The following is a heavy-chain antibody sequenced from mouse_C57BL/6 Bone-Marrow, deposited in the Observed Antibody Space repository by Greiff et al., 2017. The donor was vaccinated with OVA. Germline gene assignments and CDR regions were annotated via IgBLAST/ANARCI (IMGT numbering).Heavy chain of an antibody. V-gene: IGHV2-2*01. CDR1: GFSLTSYG. CDR2: IWSGGST. CDR3: ARKDYSILYAMDY. Sequence: VKLVESGPGLVQPSQSLSITCTVSGFSLTSYGVHWVRQSQGKGLEWLGVIWSGGSTDYNAAFISRLSISKDNSKSQVFFKMNSLQADDTAIYYCARKDYSILYAMDYWGQGTSVTVSS. D-gene: IGHD2-5*01. J-gene: IGHJ4*01.